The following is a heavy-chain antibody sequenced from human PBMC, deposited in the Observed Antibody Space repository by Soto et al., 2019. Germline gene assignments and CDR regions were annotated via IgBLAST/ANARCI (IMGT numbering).Heavy chain of an antibody. V-gene: IGHV3-30-3*01. CDR1: GFTFSSYA. CDR2: ISYDGSNK. CDR3: ARGGGVVVTNDAFDI. J-gene: IGHJ3*02. D-gene: IGHD3-22*01. Sequence: QVQLVESGGGVVQPGRSLRLSCAASGFTFSSYAMHWVRQAPGKGLEWVAVISYDGSNKYYADSVKGRFTISRDNSKNTLYLQMNSLRAEDTAVYYCARGGGVVVTNDAFDIWGQGTMVTVSS.